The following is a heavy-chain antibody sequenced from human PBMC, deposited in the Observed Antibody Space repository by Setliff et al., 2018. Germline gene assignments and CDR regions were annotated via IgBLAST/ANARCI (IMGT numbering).Heavy chain of an antibody. CDR3: ARQGCSSTSCHSIDY. V-gene: IGHV5-51*01. J-gene: IGHJ4*02. CDR2: TYFDGSYI. D-gene: IGHD2-2*01. Sequence: GESLKISCKLSGHSFTTFWINWIRQMPGKGLEWMGITYFDGSYIRYSPSFQGQVTISVDKSISTTYLQWSSLKASDTAIYYCARQGCSSTSCHSIDYWGQGTLVTVSS. CDR1: GHSFTTFW.